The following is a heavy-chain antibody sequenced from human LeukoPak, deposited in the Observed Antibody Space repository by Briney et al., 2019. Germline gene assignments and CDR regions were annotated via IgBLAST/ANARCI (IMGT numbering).Heavy chain of an antibody. CDR1: GYTFTGYY. J-gene: IGHJ3*02. CDR3: ARETPVVGDAFDI. CDR2: INPNSGGT. V-gene: IGHV1-2*02. Sequence: GASVKVSCKASGYTFTGYYMHWVRQAPGQGLEWVGWINPNSGGTNYAQKFQGRVTMTRDTSISTAYMELSRLRSDDTAVYYCARETPVVGDAFDIWGQGTMVTVSS. D-gene: IGHD2-2*01.